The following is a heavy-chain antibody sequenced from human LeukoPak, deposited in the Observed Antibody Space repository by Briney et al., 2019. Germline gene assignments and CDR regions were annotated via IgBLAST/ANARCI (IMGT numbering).Heavy chain of an antibody. D-gene: IGHD2-2*01. V-gene: IGHV3-7*01. CDR2: INPDGSET. J-gene: IGHJ4*02. CDR3: GRWGIEAAIDY. Sequence: GGSLRLSCAVSGFIVSSNHMNWVRQAPGKGLEWVANINPDGSETYYLDSVKGRFTIARDNVKNSLYLLMDSLRADDTAVYYCGRWGIEAAIDYWGQGTLVTVSS. CDR1: GFIVSSNH.